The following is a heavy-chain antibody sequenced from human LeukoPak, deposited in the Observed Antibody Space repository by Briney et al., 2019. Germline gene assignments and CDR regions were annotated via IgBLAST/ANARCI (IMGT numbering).Heavy chain of an antibody. Sequence: SETLSLTCTVSGGSISSQYWSWIRQSPGKGLEWIGYIDPTGLTSYNPSLNSRVTISEDMSKNQFSLKVRSVTTADTAVYFCARQTPYHGNHYFDYWGQGTLVTVSS. CDR2: IDPTGLT. CDR3: ARQTPYHGNHYFDY. V-gene: IGHV4-4*09. D-gene: IGHD1-14*01. CDR1: GGSISSQY. J-gene: IGHJ4*02.